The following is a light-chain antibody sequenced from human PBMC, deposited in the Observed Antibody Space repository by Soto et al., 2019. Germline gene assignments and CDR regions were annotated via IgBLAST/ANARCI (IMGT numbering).Light chain of an antibody. Sequence: DIAMTQSPDSLSVSLGERATINCKASRSLLHSSNNDNHLAWYQQKPGQPPKLLIYWASTRESGVPDRFTGSGSETDFSLTISGLQAEDVAVYYSHQYYSIPLTFGGGTKVELK. V-gene: IGKV4-1*01. CDR3: HQYYSIPLT. CDR2: WAS. CDR1: RSLLHSSNNDNH. J-gene: IGKJ4*01.